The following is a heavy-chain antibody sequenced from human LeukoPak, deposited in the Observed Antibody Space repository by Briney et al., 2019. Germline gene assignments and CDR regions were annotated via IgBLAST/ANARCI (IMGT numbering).Heavy chain of an antibody. D-gene: IGHD6-13*01. CDR3: VRGGRWYGDN. J-gene: IGHJ4*02. V-gene: IGHV3-7*01. Sequence: GGSLRLSCEASGFRFSDYYMSWVRQAPGKGLEWVARINSEGSEQNYVDSVKGRFTISRDNAKNSLHLQMNSLRAEDTAVYYCVRGGRWYGDNWGQGTLVTVSS. CDR1: GFRFSDYY. CDR2: INSEGSEQ.